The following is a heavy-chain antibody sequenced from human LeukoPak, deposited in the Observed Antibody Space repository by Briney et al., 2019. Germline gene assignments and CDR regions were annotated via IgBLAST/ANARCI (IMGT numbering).Heavy chain of an antibody. J-gene: IGHJ5*02. D-gene: IGHD2-21*02. CDR3: ARGRTAYCGGDCYSGFDP. V-gene: IGHV1-8*01. Sequence: ASVKVSCKASGYTFTSYDINWVRQATGQGLEWMGWMNPNSGNTGYAQKFQGRVTMTRNTSISTAYMELSSLRSEDTAVYYCARGRTAYCGGDCYSGFDPWGQGTLVTVSS. CDR2: MNPNSGNT. CDR1: GYTFTSYD.